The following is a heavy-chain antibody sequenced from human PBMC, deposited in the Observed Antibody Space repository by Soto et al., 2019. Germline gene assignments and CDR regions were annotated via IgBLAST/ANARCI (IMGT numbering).Heavy chain of an antibody. CDR2: IIPIFGTA. D-gene: IGHD3-22*01. J-gene: IGHJ4*02. Sequence: QVQLVQSGAEVKKPGSSVKVSCKASGGTFSSYAISWVRQAPGQGLKWMGGIIPIFGTANYAQKFQGRVTITADESTSTAYMELSSLRSEDTAVYYCAASVTMIVVVIHFDYWGQGTLVTVSS. CDR3: AASVTMIVVVIHFDY. CDR1: GGTFSSYA. V-gene: IGHV1-69*01.